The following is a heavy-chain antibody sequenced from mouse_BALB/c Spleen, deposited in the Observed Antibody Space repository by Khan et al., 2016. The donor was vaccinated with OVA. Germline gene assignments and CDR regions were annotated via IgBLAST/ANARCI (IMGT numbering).Heavy chain of an antibody. CDR1: GYSFTGYF. Sequence: VRLKQSGPELVRPGASVKISCTASGYSFTGYFMNWVMQSHGKSLEWIGRINPHIGETFYNQRFKDKATLTVDESSSTAHMELRSLTSEDSAVYYCTRIYRSDFDYWGQGTTLTVSS. CDR3: TRIYRSDFDY. D-gene: IGHD1-1*01. V-gene: IGHV1-20*01. J-gene: IGHJ2*01. CDR2: INPHIGET.